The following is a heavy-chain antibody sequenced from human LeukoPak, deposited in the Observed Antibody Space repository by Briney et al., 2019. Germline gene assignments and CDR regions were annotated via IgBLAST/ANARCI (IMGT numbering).Heavy chain of an antibody. J-gene: IGHJ4*02. CDR3: ARDVWCGEFNFDY. Sequence: PGGSLRLSCAASVFTFSDYYMSWIRQAPGKGLEWVSYISSSGSTIYYADSVKGRFTISRDNAKNSLYLQMNSLRGEDTAVYYWARDVWCGEFNFDYWGQGTLVTVSS. CDR2: ISSSGSTI. CDR1: VFTFSDYY. V-gene: IGHV3-11*01. D-gene: IGHD3-10*01.